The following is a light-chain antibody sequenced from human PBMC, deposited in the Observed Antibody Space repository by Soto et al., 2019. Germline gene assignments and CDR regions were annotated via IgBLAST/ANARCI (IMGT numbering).Light chain of an antibody. CDR2: DAS. CDR1: ENVDSN. CDR3: QQYSNWPRT. J-gene: IGKJ1*01. Sequence: EIVMTQSPVSLSLSPGERATLSCRASENVDSNLAWYQQRPGQAPRLLMYDASTRATGVPARFGGSGSGAEFTLVIANLQSEDSAIYYCQQYSNWPRTFGQGTKVEIK. V-gene: IGKV3-15*01.